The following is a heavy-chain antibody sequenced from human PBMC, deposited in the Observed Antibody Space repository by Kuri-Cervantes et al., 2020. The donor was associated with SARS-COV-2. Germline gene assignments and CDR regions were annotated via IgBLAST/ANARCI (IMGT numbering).Heavy chain of an antibody. D-gene: IGHD6-13*01. CDR1: GGSFSGYY. Sequence: SETLSLTCAVYGGSFSGYYWSWSRKPPGKGREWIGEINHSGSTNYNPALQSRVTISVDTSKNQFSLRLSSVTAADTAVYYCARGWAAAGTGGRKMFDYWGQGTLVTVSS. CDR3: ARGWAAAGTGGRKMFDY. CDR2: INHSGST. J-gene: IGHJ4*02. V-gene: IGHV4-34*01.